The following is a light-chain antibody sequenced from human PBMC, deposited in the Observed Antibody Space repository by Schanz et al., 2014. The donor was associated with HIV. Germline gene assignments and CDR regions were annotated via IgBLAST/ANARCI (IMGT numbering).Light chain of an antibody. V-gene: IGKV4-1*01. CDR3: QQYYTTLWT. CDR2: WAS. Sequence: DVVMTQSPDSLAVSLGERATINCKSSQSVLYNLNNKNYLAWYQQKPGQPPKLLFSWASARESGVPDRFSGSGSGTDFTLTISSLQAEDVAVYYCQQYYTTLWTFGQGTKVEVK. CDR1: QSVLYNLNNKNY. J-gene: IGKJ1*01.